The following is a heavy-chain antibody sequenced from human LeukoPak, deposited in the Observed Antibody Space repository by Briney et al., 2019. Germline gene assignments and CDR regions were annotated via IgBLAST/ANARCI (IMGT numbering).Heavy chain of an antibody. D-gene: IGHD3-9*01. J-gene: IGHJ3*02. V-gene: IGHV4-59*08. CDR1: GVSISSYY. CDR3: ARHPRVLRYFDWSTDAFDI. CDR2: IYYSGST. Sequence: PSETLSLTCTASGVSISSYYWSWIRQPPGKGLEWIGYIYYSGSTNYNPSLKSRVTISVDTSKNQFSLKLSSVTAADTAVYYCARHPRVLRYFDWSTDAFDIWGQGTMVTVSS.